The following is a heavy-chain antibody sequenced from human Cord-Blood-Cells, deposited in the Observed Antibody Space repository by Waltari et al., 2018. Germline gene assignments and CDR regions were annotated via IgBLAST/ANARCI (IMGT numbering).Heavy chain of an antibody. J-gene: IGHJ3*02. CDR3: ARGIAADAFDI. CDR2: VIPIVGTA. V-gene: IGHV1-69*12. D-gene: IGHD6-13*01. CDR1: GGTFSSYA. Sequence: QVQLVQSGAEVKKPGSSVKVSCKASGGTFSSYAISWGRQAPGQGLEWMGGVIPIVGTANDAQKVQGRVTITADESTSTAYMELSSLRSEDTAVYYCARGIAADAFDIWGQGTMVTVSS.